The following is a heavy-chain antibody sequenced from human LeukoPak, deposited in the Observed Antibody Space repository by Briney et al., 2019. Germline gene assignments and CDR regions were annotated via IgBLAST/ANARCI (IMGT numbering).Heavy chain of an antibody. V-gene: IGHV3-7*03. J-gene: IGHJ6*02. Sequence: GGSLRLSCTASGFTFSNFWMGWVRQAPGKGLEWVANIKQDETEKFYLGSVKGRFTISRDNAKNSLYLQMNSLRAEDTAVYYCASSPNWNYVFEGSYGMDVWGQGTMVTVSS. CDR2: IKQDETEK. D-gene: IGHD1-7*01. CDR3: ASSPNWNYVFEGSYGMDV. CDR1: GFTFSNFW.